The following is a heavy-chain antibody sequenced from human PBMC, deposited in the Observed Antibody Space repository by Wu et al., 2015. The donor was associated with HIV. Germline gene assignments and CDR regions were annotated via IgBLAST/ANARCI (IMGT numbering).Heavy chain of an antibody. V-gene: IGHV1-8*01. Sequence: QVQLVQSGAEVKKPGASVKVSCKASGYTFTSYDINWVRQATGQGLEWMGWMNPNSGNTGYAQKFQGRVTMTRNTSISTAYMELSSLRSEDTAVYYCAREGRYYDSSGYYPRYGMDVWGQGTTVTVSS. D-gene: IGHD3-22*01. J-gene: IGHJ6*02. CDR2: MNPNSGNT. CDR1: GYTFTSYD. CDR3: AREGRYYDSSGYYPRYGMDV.